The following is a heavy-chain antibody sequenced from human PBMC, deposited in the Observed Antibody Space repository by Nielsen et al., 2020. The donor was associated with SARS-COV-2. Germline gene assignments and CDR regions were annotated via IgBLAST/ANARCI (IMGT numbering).Heavy chain of an antibody. Sequence: SETLSLTCTVSGGSISSSSYYWGWIRQPPGKGLEWIGSIYYSGSTYYNPSLKSRVTISVDTSKNQFSLKLSSVTAADTAVYYCARHPGRIQLWLNYWGQGTLVTVPS. CDR3: ARHPGRIQLWLNY. J-gene: IGHJ4*02. CDR2: IYYSGST. V-gene: IGHV4-39*01. CDR1: GGSISSSSYY. D-gene: IGHD5-18*01.